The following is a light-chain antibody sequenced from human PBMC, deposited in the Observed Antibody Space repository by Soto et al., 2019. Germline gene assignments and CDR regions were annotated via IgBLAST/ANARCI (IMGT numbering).Light chain of an antibody. CDR2: AAS. CDR1: QGIGDA. CDR3: LQHNSYPLT. J-gene: IGKJ4*01. Sequence: DIQMTQSPSSLSASVGDRVTITCRASQGIGDALNWYQQRPGKAPKRLISAASILQSGVPSRFSGSGSGTEFTLTIGSLQPEDFATYYCLQHNSYPLTFGGGTKVEIK. V-gene: IGKV1-17*01.